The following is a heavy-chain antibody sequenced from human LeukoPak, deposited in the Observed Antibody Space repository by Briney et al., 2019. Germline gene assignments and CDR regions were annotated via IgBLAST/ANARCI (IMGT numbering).Heavy chain of an antibody. CDR2: IYHSGST. CDR1: GGSISSGGYS. J-gene: IGHJ4*02. Sequence: SQTLSLTCAVSGGSISSGGYSWSWIRQPPGKGLEWIGYIYHSGSTNYNPSLKSRVTISVDTSKNQFSLKLSSVTAADTAVYYCAYGAVHIAVAGTSYDYWGQGTLVTVSS. V-gene: IGHV4-30-2*01. CDR3: AYGAVHIAVAGTSYDY. D-gene: IGHD6-19*01.